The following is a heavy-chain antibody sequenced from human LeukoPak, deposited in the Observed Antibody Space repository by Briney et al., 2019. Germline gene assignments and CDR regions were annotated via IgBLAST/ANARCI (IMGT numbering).Heavy chain of an antibody. D-gene: IGHD3-3*01. CDR3: ARDRITIFGVAHYYMDV. Sequence: GGSLRLSCAASGFTFSSYSMNWVRQAPGKGLEWVSYISSSSSTIYYADSVKGRFTISRDNAKNSLYLQMNSLRAEDTAVYYCARDRITIFGVAHYYMDVWGKGTTVTVSS. CDR1: GFTFSSYS. CDR2: ISSSSSTI. J-gene: IGHJ6*03. V-gene: IGHV3-48*01.